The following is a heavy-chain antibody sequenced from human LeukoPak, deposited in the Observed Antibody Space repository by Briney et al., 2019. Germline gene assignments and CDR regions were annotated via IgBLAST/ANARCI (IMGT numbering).Heavy chain of an antibody. CDR2: INPNSGGT. CDR3: ARDSGPYSSGWYDA. V-gene: IGHV1-2*06. Sequence: AASVKVSCKASGYTFITYDINWVRQATGQGLEWMGRINPNSGGTNYAQKFQGRVTMTRDTSISTAYMELSRLRSDDTAVYYCARDSGPYSSGWYDAWGQGTLVTVSS. D-gene: IGHD6-19*01. J-gene: IGHJ5*02. CDR1: GYTFITYD.